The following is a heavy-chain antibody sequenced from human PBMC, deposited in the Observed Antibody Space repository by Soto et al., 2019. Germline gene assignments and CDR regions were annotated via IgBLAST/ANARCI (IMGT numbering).Heavy chain of an antibody. Sequence: QLQLQESGPRLVKPSETLSLSCNVSGGSITSFSHYWAWIRQPPGKTLEWIGSIYHSGTTYYNPSLKSRVTISVDTSKNEFSLRLTSVTAVDTAVYPCAGLEFNDIFRFDPWGQGSLVTVSS. CDR2: IYHSGTT. CDR1: GGSITSFSHY. V-gene: IGHV4-39*01. J-gene: IGHJ5*02. D-gene: IGHD1-1*01. CDR3: AGLEFNDIFRFDP.